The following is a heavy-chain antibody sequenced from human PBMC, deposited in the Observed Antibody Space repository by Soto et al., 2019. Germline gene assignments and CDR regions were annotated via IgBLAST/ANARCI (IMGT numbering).Heavy chain of an antibody. CDR3: GRGRYGAN. J-gene: IGHJ1*01. CDR2: ISAHNGNT. D-gene: IGHD3-10*01. V-gene: IGHV1-18*01. CDR1: GYDFTTYG. Sequence: QVHLVQSGAEVKKSGASVKVSCKGSGYDFTTYGITWVRQAPGQGLEWMAWISAHNGNTDYAQKLQGRVTVTRDTPTSTAYRELGGLGSEATAGYYCGRGRYGANWGQGAWSPSPQ.